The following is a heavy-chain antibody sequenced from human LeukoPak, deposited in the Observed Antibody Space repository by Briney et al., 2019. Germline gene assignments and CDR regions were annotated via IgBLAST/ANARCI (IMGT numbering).Heavy chain of an antibody. V-gene: IGHV3-30*18. CDR3: AKAQDFWSSYWSFDY. J-gene: IGHJ4*02. D-gene: IGHD3-3*01. CDR2: ISYDGSSK. Sequence: GGSLRLSCAASGFTFSSYGMHWVRKAPGKGLEWAAVISYDGSSKYYADSAKGRFTISRDNSKNTLYLQMNSLRTEDTAVYYCAKAQDFWSSYWSFDYWGQGALVTVSS. CDR1: GFTFSSYG.